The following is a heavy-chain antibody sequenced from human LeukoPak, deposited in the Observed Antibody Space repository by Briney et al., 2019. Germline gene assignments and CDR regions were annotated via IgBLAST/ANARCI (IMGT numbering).Heavy chain of an antibody. D-gene: IGHD2-15*01. CDR2: ISTSGGST. CDR1: GFTFSNYG. J-gene: IGHJ4*02. V-gene: IGHV3-23*01. Sequence: PGGSLRLSCAASGFTFSNYGMTCVRQAPGKGLEWVSTISTSGGSTYYADSVKGRFTISRDHSKNTLHLQMNSLRAEDTAVYYWAKDRYCSGGNCYSFDYWGQGTLVTVSS. CDR3: AKDRYCSGGNCYSFDY.